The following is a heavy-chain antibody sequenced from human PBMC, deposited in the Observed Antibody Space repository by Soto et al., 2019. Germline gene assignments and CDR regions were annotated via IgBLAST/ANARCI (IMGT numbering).Heavy chain of an antibody. CDR2: IFYTGTA. CDR3: ARRLDDTPETFFNWFDP. J-gene: IGHJ5*02. V-gene: IGHV4-31*03. D-gene: IGHD2-15*01. Sequence: QVQLQESGPGLVKPSQTLSLTCTVSGGSINTGGYYWGWIRHLPGEGLEWIGHIFYTGTAYYNPCLRSRVTASIDTSANQFSLHMYSVTAADTAMYYCARRLDDTPETFFNWFDPWGQGILVTVSS. CDR1: GGSINTGGYY.